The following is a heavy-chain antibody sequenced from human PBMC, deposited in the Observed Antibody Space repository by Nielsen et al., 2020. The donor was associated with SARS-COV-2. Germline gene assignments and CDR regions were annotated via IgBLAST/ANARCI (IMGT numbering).Heavy chain of an antibody. CDR2: INWNGGST. Sequence: GESLKISCAASGFAFDDYAMHWVRQAPGKGLEWVSGINWNGGSTGYADSVKGRFTISRDNAKNSLYLQMNSLRAEDTAVYYCASGYRPWGQGTLVTVSS. D-gene: IGHD5-18*01. J-gene: IGHJ4*02. CDR1: GFAFDDYA. V-gene: IGHV3-20*04. CDR3: ASGYRP.